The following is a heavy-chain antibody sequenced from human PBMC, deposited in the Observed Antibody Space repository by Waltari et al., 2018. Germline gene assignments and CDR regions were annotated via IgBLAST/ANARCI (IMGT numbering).Heavy chain of an antibody. CDR3: AKDTRNHYDILTGYGMDV. V-gene: IGHV3-43*01. Sequence: EVQLVESGGVVVQPGGSLRLSCAASGFTFDDYTMHWVRQAPGKGLEWVSLISWDGGSTYYADSVKGRFTISRDNSKNSLYLQMNSLRTEDTALYYCAKDTRNHYDILTGYGMDVWGQGTTVTVSS. D-gene: IGHD3-9*01. CDR2: ISWDGGST. J-gene: IGHJ6*02. CDR1: GFTFDDYT.